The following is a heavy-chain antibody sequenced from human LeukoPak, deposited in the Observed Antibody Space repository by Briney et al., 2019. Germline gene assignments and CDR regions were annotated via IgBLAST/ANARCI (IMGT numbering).Heavy chain of an antibody. CDR3: ARTMASFYYYGMDV. CDR1: GGSISSYY. Sequence: PSETLSLTCTVSGGSISSYYWSWIRQPPGKGLEWIGYIYYSGSTYYNPSLKSRVTISVDTSKNQFSLKLSSVTAADTAVYYCARTMASFYYYGMDVWGQGTTVTVSS. J-gene: IGHJ6*02. CDR2: IYYSGST. V-gene: IGHV4-59*12. D-gene: IGHD2-8*01.